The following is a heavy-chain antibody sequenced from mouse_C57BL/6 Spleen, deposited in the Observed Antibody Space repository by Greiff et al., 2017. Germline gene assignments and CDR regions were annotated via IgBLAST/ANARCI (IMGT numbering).Heavy chain of an antibody. D-gene: IGHD2-1*01. V-gene: IGHV1-80*01. Sequence: VQRVESGAELVKPGASVKISCKASGYAFSSYWMNWVKQRPGKGLEWIGQIYPGDGDTNYNGKFKGKATLTADKSSSTAYMQLSSLTSEDSAVYFCARGDYYGNPYWGQGTTLTVSS. CDR3: ARGDYYGNPY. CDR2: IYPGDGDT. J-gene: IGHJ2*01. CDR1: GYAFSSYW.